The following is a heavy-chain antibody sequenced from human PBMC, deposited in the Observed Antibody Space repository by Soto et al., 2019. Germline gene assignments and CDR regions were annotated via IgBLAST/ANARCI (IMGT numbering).Heavy chain of an antibody. D-gene: IGHD6-19*01. CDR1: GYTFTSYA. Sequence: VASVKVSCKASGYTFTSYAMHWVRQAPGQRLEWMGWINAGNGNTKYSQKFQGRVTITRDTSASTAYMELSSLRSEDTAVYYCARAVGSSVPVAGTGRRAFDIWGQGTMVTVSS. V-gene: IGHV1-3*01. J-gene: IGHJ3*02. CDR2: INAGNGNT. CDR3: ARAVGSSVPVAGTGRRAFDI.